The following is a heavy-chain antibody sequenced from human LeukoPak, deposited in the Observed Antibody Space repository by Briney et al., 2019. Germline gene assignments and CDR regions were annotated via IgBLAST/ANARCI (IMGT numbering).Heavy chain of an antibody. V-gene: IGHV3-66*01. D-gene: IGHD6-13*01. J-gene: IGHJ3*02. CDR1: GFTVSSNY. CDR3: ASSPGYTYAFDI. CDR2: IYSGGST. Sequence: QAGGSLGLSCAASGFTVSSNYMSWVRQAPGKGLEWVSVIYSGGSTYYADSVKGRFTISRDNSKNTLYLQMNSLRAEDTAVYYCASSPGYTYAFDIWGQGTMVTVSS.